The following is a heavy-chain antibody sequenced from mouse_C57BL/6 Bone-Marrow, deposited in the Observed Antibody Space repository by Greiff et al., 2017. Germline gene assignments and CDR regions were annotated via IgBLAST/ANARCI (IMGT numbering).Heavy chain of an antibody. CDR1: GYTFTSYW. V-gene: IGHV1-61*01. J-gene: IGHJ3*01. CDR3: ARWRITNAY. Sequence: QVQLQQPGAELVRPGSSVKLSCKASGYTFTSYWMDWVKQRPGQGLEWIGNIYPSDSETHYNQKFKDKATLTVAKSSSTAYMQLSSLTSEDSAVYYCARWRITNAYWGQGTLVTVSA. D-gene: IGHD2-4*01. CDR2: IYPSDSET.